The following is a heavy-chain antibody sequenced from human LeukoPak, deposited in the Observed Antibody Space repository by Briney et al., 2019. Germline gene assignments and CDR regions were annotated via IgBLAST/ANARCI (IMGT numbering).Heavy chain of an antibody. CDR3: ATYTSAIQYFLY. V-gene: IGHV1-2*02. D-gene: IGHD6-19*01. CDR1: GYGFTDYY. CDR2: VNPSGGAT. J-gene: IGHJ4*02. Sequence: GASVKVSCKASGYGFTDYYIHWVRQAPGQGPEWMGWVNPSGGATKYAQKFQDRVTMTRDTSISTAYLELSGLTSDDTAVYYCATYTSAIQYFLYWGLGTLVTVSS.